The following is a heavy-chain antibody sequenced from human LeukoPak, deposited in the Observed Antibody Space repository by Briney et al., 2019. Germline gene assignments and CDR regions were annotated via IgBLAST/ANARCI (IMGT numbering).Heavy chain of an antibody. Sequence: GGSLRLSCAASGFTFSGYAMNWVRQAPGKGLEWVSVISDSGGSTYYGDSVRGRFTISRDNSKNTLYLQMNSLRAEDTAVYYCAKVTYDSSGYDYWGQGTLVTVSS. CDR3: AKVTYDSSGYDY. CDR2: ISDSGGST. D-gene: IGHD3-22*01. CDR1: GFTFSGYA. V-gene: IGHV3-23*01. J-gene: IGHJ4*02.